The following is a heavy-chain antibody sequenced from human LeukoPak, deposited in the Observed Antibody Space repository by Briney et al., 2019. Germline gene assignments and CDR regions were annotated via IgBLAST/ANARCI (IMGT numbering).Heavy chain of an antibody. CDR1: GFTFSDYA. CDR2: LSGSGGST. V-gene: IGHV3-23*01. CDR3: ANFHCSSTRCHLSGYFQH. D-gene: IGHD2-2*01. Sequence: LAGGSLRLSCAASGFTFSDYAMSWVRQAPGKGLEWVSGLSGSGGSTYYADSVKGHFTISRVNSKNTLYLQMNSLRAEDTAVYYCANFHCSSTRCHLSGYFQHWGQGTLVTVSS. J-gene: IGHJ1*01.